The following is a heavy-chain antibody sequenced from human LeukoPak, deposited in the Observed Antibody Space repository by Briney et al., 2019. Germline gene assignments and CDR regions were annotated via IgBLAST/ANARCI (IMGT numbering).Heavy chain of an antibody. CDR1: GGSISSSSYY. Sequence: SETLSLTCTVSGGSISSSSYYWGWIRQPPEKGLEWIGSNYYSGSTYYNPSLKSRVTISVDTSKNQFSLKLSSVTAADTAVYYCARGLDYGSFDPWGQGTLVTVSS. CDR2: NYYSGST. V-gene: IGHV4-39*07. J-gene: IGHJ5*02. D-gene: IGHD4-17*01. CDR3: ARGLDYGSFDP.